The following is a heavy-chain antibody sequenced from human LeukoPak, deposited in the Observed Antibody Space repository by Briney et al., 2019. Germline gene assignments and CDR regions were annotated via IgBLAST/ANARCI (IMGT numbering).Heavy chain of an antibody. V-gene: IGHV4-59*01. Sequence: SETLSLTCTVSGGSLNSYYWTWIQQPPGKGLEWIGYIYYSGSTNYNPSLKSRVTMSVDTSKNQFSLKLKSVTAADTAMYYCARSGTVTGYLYWGQGSLVTVSS. CDR2: IYYSGST. CDR3: ARSGTVTGYLY. D-gene: IGHD3-9*01. CDR1: GGSLNSYY. J-gene: IGHJ4*02.